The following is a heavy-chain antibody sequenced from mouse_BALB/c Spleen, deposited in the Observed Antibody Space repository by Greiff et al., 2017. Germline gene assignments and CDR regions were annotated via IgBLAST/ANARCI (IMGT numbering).Heavy chain of an antibody. D-gene: IGHD1-1*01. V-gene: IGHV5-9-4*01. CDR3: ARAYYGHGWYFDV. Sequence: EVNLVESGGGLVKPGGSLKLSCAASGFTFSSYAMSWVRQSPEKRLEWVAEISSGGSYTYYPDTVTGRFTISRDNAKNTLYLEMSSLRSEDTAMYYYARAYYGHGWYFDVWGAGTTVTVSS. J-gene: IGHJ1*01. CDR2: ISSGGSYT. CDR1: GFTFSSYA.